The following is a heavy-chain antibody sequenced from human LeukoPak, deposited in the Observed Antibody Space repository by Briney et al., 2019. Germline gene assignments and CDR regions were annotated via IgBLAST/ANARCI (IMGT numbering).Heavy chain of an antibody. V-gene: IGHV3-21*01. CDR3: ARAEQWPDEGFDP. D-gene: IGHD6-19*01. CDR1: GFTFSSYS. Sequence: YPGGSLRLSCAASGFTFSSYSMNWVRQAPGKGLEWVSSISSSSSYIYYADSVKGRFTISRDNAKNSLYLQMNSLRAEDTAVYYCARAEQWPDEGFDPWGQGTLVTVSS. CDR2: ISSSSSYI. J-gene: IGHJ5*02.